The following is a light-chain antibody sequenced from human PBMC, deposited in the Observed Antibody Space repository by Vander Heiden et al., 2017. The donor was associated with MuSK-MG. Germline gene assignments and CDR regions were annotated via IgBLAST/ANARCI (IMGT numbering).Light chain of an antibody. CDR1: CRDVGYYKF. J-gene: IGLJ1*01. CDR3: CSYAGSHNYV. Sequence: SALTQPRSVSGSHERSVTTSRTGTCRDVGYYKFVSWYQQKPGKAPKVVIYDVTKRPSGVPDRFAGSRSGNTASLTISGRQAEDEADYYCCSYAGSHNYVLGPGTKVTVL. V-gene: IGLV2-11*01. CDR2: DVT.